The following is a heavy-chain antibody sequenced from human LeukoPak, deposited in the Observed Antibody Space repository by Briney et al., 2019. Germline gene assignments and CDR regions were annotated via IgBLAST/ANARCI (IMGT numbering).Heavy chain of an antibody. V-gene: IGHV4-59*01. CDR3: ASRAFDSTGFYFADY. CDR2: IYYSGST. Sequence: SETLSLTCTVSGGSISSYYWNWIRQPPGKGLDWIGYIYYSGSTNYNPSLKSRVTMSLDTSKSQVSLKLTSVTAADTAVYYCASRAFDSTGFYFADYWGQGTLVTVSS. J-gene: IGHJ4*02. D-gene: IGHD3-22*01. CDR1: GGSISSYY.